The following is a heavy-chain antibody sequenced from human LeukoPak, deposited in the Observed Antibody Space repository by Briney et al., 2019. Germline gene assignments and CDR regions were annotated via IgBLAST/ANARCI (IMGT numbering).Heavy chain of an antibody. D-gene: IGHD2-8*01. J-gene: IGHJ4*02. CDR3: ASRLIPGLLDY. Sequence: GGSLRLSCAASVFTSRDSWMYGLRQAPGKGLAWVSRINSDESITTYADSVKGRFTISRDNAKNTLYLQMNSLRAEDPAVYCCASRLIPGLLDYWGQGTPVTVSS. CDR1: VFTSRDSW. CDR2: INSDESIT. V-gene: IGHV3-74*01.